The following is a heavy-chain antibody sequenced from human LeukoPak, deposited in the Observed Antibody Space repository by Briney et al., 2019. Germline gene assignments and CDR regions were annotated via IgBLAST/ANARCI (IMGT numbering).Heavy chain of an antibody. CDR3: ARENWYLDN. CDR2: MNTDGRNI. D-gene: IGHD2-15*01. J-gene: IGHJ4*02. Sequence: GGSLRLSCAASGFTFRTYWMHWVRQVPGKGLVWVSRMNTDGRNIGYADSVKGRFTISRDNAKNTLYLQMNSLRAEDTAVYYCARENWYLDNWGQGTLVAVSS. CDR1: GFTFRTYW. V-gene: IGHV3-74*01.